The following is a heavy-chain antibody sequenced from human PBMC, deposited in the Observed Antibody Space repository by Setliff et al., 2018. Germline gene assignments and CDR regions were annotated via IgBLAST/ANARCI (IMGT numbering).Heavy chain of an antibody. D-gene: IGHD2-21*01. Sequence: SGPTLVNPTQTLTLTCTFSGFSLTTSGVGVGWIRQPPGKALEWLAIIFWDDDKRYSHSLKNRLTITKDSLKRQVVLTMTNVDPVDTATYYCVRSAVYCASDCYPRYFDSWGQGTLVNVSS. CDR2: IFWDDDK. CDR3: VRSAVYCASDCYPRYFDS. J-gene: IGHJ4*02. V-gene: IGHV2-5*02. CDR1: GFSLTTSGVG.